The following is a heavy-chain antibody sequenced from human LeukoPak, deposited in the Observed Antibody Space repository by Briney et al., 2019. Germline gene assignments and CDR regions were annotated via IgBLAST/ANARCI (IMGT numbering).Heavy chain of an antibody. J-gene: IGHJ4*02. CDR2: ILSSGAT. CDR3: VRSGYSNGWYRS. V-gene: IGHV3-53*01. CDR1: DFSVNTNY. D-gene: IGHD6-19*01. Sequence: GGSLRLSCEVSDFSVNTNYMNWVRQAPGKGLEWISVILSSGATYYADSVKGRFTISRDTSKNTLYLQMNSLTADDTAVYYCVRSGYSNGWYRSWGQGTLVTVSS.